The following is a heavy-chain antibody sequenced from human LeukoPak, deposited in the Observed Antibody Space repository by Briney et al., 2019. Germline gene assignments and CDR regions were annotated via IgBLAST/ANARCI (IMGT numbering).Heavy chain of an antibody. J-gene: IGHJ5*02. Sequence: GGSLRLSWAASGFTFSSYAMSWVPQAPGKGLEWVATNTRTGDQTFYADSVEGRFTISRDNSKDTGYLQMNNLGAEDTAVYYCAKDIISGTTGWFDPRGQGTLVTVPS. CDR1: GFTFSSYA. CDR2: NTRTGDQT. V-gene: IGHV3-23*01. D-gene: IGHD1-7*01. CDR3: AKDIISGTTGWFDP.